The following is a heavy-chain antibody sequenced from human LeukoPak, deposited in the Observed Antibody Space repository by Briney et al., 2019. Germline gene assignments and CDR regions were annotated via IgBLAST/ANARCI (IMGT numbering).Heavy chain of an antibody. CDR2: IYYSGST. D-gene: IGHD6-13*01. CDR1: GGSISSSSYY. V-gene: IGHV4-39*01. CDR3: ARHALRGAAESEFDY. Sequence: PSETLSLTCTVSGGSISSSSYYWGWIRQPPGKGLEWIGSIYYSGSTYYNPSLKSRVTISVDTSKNQFSLKLSSVTAADTAVHYCARHALRGAAESEFDYWGQGTLVTVSS. J-gene: IGHJ4*02.